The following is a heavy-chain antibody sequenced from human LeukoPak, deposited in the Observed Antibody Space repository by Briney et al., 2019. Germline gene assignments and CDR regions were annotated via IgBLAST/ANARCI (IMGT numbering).Heavy chain of an antibody. CDR1: GYSFADYY. Sequence: ASVKVSCKASGYSFADYYMHWVRQAPGQGLEWMGWIKPNSGGTRSAQKFQGRVTMTRDTSISTAYMELSSLKYDDTAIYYCARKFLGSRGYYFDYWGQGTLVTVSS. CDR3: ARKFLGSRGYYFDY. D-gene: IGHD3-10*01. J-gene: IGHJ4*02. V-gene: IGHV1-2*02. CDR2: IKPNSGGT.